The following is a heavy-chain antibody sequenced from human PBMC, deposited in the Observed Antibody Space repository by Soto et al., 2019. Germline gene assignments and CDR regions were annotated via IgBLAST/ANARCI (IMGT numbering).Heavy chain of an antibody. CDR3: ARQGSYSAYNFAHGIQLWSFDF. Sequence: SETLSLTCTVSGGSINTFYWSWVRQPAGKXLEWIGRIFSSGSTSFNPSLESRVAMSVDTSKNHFSLNLSSVTAADMAVYYCARQGSYSAYNFAHGIQLWSFDFWGQGALVTVSS. V-gene: IGHV4-4*07. CDR2: IFSSGST. CDR1: GGSINTFY. J-gene: IGHJ4*02. D-gene: IGHD5-12*01.